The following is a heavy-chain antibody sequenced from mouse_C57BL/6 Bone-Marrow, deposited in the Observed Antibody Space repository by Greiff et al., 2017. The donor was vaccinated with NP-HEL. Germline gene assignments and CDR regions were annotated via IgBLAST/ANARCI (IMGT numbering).Heavy chain of an antibody. V-gene: IGHV5-6*01. D-gene: IGHD1-1*01. CDR3: ARPSFYYYGSSYPFAY. Sequence: DVHLVESGGDLVKPGGSLKLSCAASGFTFSSYGMSWVRQTPDKRLEWVATISSGGSYTYYLDSVKGRFTLPRDNAKNTLYLQMSSLKSEDTAMYYCARPSFYYYGSSYPFAYWGQGTLVTVSA. J-gene: IGHJ3*01. CDR2: ISSGGSYT. CDR1: GFTFSSYG.